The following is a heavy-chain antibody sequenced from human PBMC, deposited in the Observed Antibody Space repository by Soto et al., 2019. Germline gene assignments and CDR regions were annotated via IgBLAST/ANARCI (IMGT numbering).Heavy chain of an antibody. CDR1: GYTFTSYD. D-gene: IGHD3-3*01. Sequence: ASVKVSCKASGYTFTSYDISWVRQAPGQGLELMGWISAYNGNTKYAQRVQGRVTMTTDTSTSTAYMEWSSLKASDTAMYYCARLDTDFWSGYYGSSWGQGTLVTVSS. V-gene: IGHV1-18*04. CDR2: ISAYNGNT. J-gene: IGHJ5*02. CDR3: ARLDTDFWSGYYGSS.